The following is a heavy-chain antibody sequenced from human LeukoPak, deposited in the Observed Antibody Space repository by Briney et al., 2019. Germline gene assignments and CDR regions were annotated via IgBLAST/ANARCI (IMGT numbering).Heavy chain of an antibody. CDR2: IIPIFGTA. D-gene: IGHD3-3*01. CDR3: ARDNPPTRALRFLEWSSYYMDV. Sequence: SVKVSCKASGGTFSSYAISWVRQAPGQGLEWMGGIIPIFGTANYAQKFQGRVTITADESTSTAYMELSSLRSEDTAVYYCARDNPPTRALRFLEWSSYYMDVWGKGTTVTVSS. J-gene: IGHJ6*03. V-gene: IGHV1-69*13. CDR1: GGTFSSYA.